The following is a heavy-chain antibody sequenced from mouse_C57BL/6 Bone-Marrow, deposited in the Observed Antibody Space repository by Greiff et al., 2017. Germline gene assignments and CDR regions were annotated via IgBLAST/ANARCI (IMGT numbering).Heavy chain of an antibody. V-gene: IGHV1-85*01. CDR2: IYPRDGST. J-gene: IGHJ1*03. D-gene: IGHD1-1*01. Sequence: VQLQQSGPELVKPGASVKLSCKASGYTFTSYDINWVKQRPGQGLEWIGWIYPRDGSTKYTEKFKGKATLTVDTSSSTAYMGLHSLTSEDSAVYFCARLEFDGSSGDWYFDVGGTGTTVTVSS. CDR1: GYTFTSYD. CDR3: ARLEFDGSSGDWYFDV.